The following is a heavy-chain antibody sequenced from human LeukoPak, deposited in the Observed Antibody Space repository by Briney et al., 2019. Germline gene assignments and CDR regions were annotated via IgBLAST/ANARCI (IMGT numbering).Heavy chain of an antibody. D-gene: IGHD5-24*01. J-gene: IGHJ6*03. Sequence: GASVKVSCKASGYTFTSYGISWVRQAPGQGLEWMGWISAYNGNTNYAQKLQGRVTMTTDTSTTTAYMELRSLRSDDTAVYYCARVGGYNLHYYYYMDVWGKGTTVTVSS. V-gene: IGHV1-18*01. CDR3: ARVGGYNLHYYYYMDV. CDR2: ISAYNGNT. CDR1: GYTFTSYG.